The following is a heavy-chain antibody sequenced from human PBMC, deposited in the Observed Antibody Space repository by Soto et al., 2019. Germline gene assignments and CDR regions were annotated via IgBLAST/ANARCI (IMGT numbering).Heavy chain of an antibody. V-gene: IGHV3-23*01. CDR1: GFTFSSYA. J-gene: IGHJ6*02. D-gene: IGHD2-8*01. CDR3: AKDLTPRIVLMVYAPKNYYGMDV. CDR2: ISGSGGST. Sequence: GALRLSCAASGFTFSSYAMSWVRQAPGKGLEWVSAISGSGGSTYYADSVKGRFTISRDNSKNRLYLQMNSLRAEDTAVYYCAKDLTPRIVLMVYAPKNYYGMDVWGQGTTVTVSS.